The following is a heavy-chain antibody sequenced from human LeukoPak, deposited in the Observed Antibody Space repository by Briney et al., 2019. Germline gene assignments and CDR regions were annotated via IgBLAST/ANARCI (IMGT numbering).Heavy chain of an antibody. Sequence: GGSLRLSCAASGFTFSRYAMHWVRQAPGKGLEWVAVISYDGSNKYYADSVKGRFTISRDNSKNTLYLQMNSLRAEDTAVYYCASGRSAVVPAAIDYWGQGTLVTISS. CDR1: GFTFSRYA. V-gene: IGHV3-30*04. D-gene: IGHD2-2*01. J-gene: IGHJ4*02. CDR2: ISYDGSNK. CDR3: ASGRSAVVPAAIDY.